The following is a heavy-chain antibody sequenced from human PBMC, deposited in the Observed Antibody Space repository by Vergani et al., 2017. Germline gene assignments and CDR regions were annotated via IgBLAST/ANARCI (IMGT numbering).Heavy chain of an antibody. J-gene: IGHJ4*02. CDR2: ITPFNGNT. CDR3: ARVDDSSGYYYDY. Sequence: QMQLVQSGAEVKKTGSSVKVSCKASGYTFTYRYLHWVRQAPGQALEWMGWITPFNGNTNYAQKFQDRVTITRDRSMSTAYMELSSLRSEDTAMYYCARVDDSSGYYYDYWGQGTLVTVSS. CDR1: GYTFTYRY. D-gene: IGHD3-22*01. V-gene: IGHV1-45*02.